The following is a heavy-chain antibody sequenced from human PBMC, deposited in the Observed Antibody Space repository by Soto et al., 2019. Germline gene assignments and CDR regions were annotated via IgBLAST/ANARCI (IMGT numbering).Heavy chain of an antibody. J-gene: IGHJ5*02. CDR3: ASQFCSGGACFNWFDP. Sequence: SETHSLTSTVSGGYIRSSLYYWSWIRQPPGKGLEWIGYIFDSGITHYNPSLKSRVAMSVDTSKNQFSLNLTSVTAADTAVYFCASQFCSGGACFNWFDPWGHGTLVTV. D-gene: IGHD2-21*02. CDR1: GGYIRSSLYY. CDR2: IFDSGIT. V-gene: IGHV4-30-4*01.